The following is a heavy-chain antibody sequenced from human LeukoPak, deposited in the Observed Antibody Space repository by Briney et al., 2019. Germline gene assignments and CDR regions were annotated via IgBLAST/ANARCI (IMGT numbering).Heavy chain of an antibody. V-gene: IGHV3-23*01. Sequence: SGGSLRLSCAASGFTFSSYAMSWVRQAPGKGLEWVSGISGSGGITYYADSVKGRFTISRDNSKNTLYLQMNSLRAEDTAVYYCAKNPKFGWLQLPIDYWGQGTLVTVSS. CDR3: AKNPKFGWLQLPIDY. CDR2: ISGSGGIT. J-gene: IGHJ4*02. D-gene: IGHD5-24*01. CDR1: GFTFSSYA.